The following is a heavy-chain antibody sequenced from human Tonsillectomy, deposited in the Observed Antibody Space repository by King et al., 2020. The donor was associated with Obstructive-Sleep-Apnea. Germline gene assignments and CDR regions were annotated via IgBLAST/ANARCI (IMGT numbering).Heavy chain of an antibody. D-gene: IGHD2-2*01. CDR3: AKVSRDGGIVEVPTAKEYYYYYYDLDV. CDR2: ITTGGST. V-gene: IGHV3-23*04. Sequence: AQLVQSGGGLVQPGGSLRLSCAASGFTFSSYAMHWVRQAPGKGLEWVSVITTGGSTYYADSVKGRFTISRDISKNTLYLQMNSLRVEDTAEYYCAKVSRDGGIVEVPTAKEYYYYYYDLDVWGQGTTVTVSS. J-gene: IGHJ6*02. CDR1: GFTFSSYA.